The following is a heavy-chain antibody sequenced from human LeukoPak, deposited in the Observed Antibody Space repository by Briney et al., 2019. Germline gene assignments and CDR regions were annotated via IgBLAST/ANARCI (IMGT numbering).Heavy chain of an antibody. CDR3: ARDGGGYSYGYLEFTDY. Sequence: GGSLRLPCAASGFTFSSYWMHLVRQAPGKGLVWVSRINSDGSSTSYADSVKGRFTISRDNAKNTLYLQMNSLRAEDTAVYYCARDGGGYSYGYLEFTDYWGQGTLVTVSS. V-gene: IGHV3-74*01. D-gene: IGHD5-18*01. CDR1: GFTFSSYW. CDR2: INSDGSST. J-gene: IGHJ4*02.